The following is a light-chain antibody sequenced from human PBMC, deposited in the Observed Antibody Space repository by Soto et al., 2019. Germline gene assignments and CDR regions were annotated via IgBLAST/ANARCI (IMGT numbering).Light chain of an antibody. CDR1: QSISSW. Sequence: DIQMTQSPSTLSASVGDRVTITCRASQSISSWLAWYQQKPGKAPKLLIYDASSLESGVPSRFSGSGSGTEFTLIISSLQYEDSAVFYCQQYNSWLWTFGQGTKVDI. CDR3: QQYNSWLWT. J-gene: IGKJ1*01. CDR2: DAS. V-gene: IGKV1-5*01.